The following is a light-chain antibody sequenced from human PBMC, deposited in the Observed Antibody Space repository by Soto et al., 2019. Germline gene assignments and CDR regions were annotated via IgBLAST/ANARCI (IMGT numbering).Light chain of an antibody. J-gene: IGKJ5*01. V-gene: IGKV1-5*01. CDR1: QSISSW. Sequence: DIQMTQSPSTLSASVGDRVTITCRASQSISSWLAWYQQKPGKAHKLLIYAAYTLQSGVQSRFSGSGSGTDFTLTIRCLQSEDFATYYCKQYYSYPFTFGQGTRLEIK. CDR2: AAY. CDR3: KQYYSYPFT.